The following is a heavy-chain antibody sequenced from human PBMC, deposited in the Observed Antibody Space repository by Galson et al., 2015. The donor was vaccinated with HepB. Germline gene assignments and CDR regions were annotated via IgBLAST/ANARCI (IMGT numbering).Heavy chain of an antibody. CDR1: GFMFSSYS. V-gene: IGHV3-21*01. CDR3: ARDSMTAWYMDV. CDR2: ISGSSSYI. D-gene: IGHD3-3*02. J-gene: IGHJ6*03. Sequence: SLRLSCAASGFMFSSYSMNWVRQAPGKGLEWVSSISGSSSYIYYADSVKGRFTISRDNAKNSLYLQMNSLRAEDTAVYYCARDSMTAWYMDVWGKGTTVTVSS.